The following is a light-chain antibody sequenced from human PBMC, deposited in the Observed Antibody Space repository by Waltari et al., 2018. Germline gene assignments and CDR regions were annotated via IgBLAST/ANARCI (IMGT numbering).Light chain of an antibody. CDR1: QGVSSNY. J-gene: IGKJ2*01. Sequence: EIVLTQSPGTLSLSPGERATLTCMASQGVSSNYFAWYQQKPGQAPRLLIHGASTRATGIPDRFSGRASGTDFTLTISRLEPEDFAVYFCQQYISSPATFGQGTKLEIK. CDR3: QQYISSPAT. CDR2: GAS. V-gene: IGKV3-20*01.